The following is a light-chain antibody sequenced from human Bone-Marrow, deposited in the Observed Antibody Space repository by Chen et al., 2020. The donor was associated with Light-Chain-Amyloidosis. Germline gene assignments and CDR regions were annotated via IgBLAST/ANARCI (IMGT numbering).Light chain of an antibody. V-gene: IGLV3-25*03. CDR2: KDS. CDR1: TLPMQY. CDR3: QSADSSGTYEVI. Sequence: SLDLTQPPAVSVSPGQTARITCSGDTLPMQYTYWYQRKPGQAPQLVIYKDSQRPSGIPERFSGSSSGTIATLTISGVQAEDEADYHCQSADSSGTYEVIFGGGTKLTVL. J-gene: IGLJ2*01.